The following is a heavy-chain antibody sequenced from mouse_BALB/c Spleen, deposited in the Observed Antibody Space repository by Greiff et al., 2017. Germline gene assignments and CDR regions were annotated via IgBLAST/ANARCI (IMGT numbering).Heavy chain of an antibody. V-gene: IGHV5-9-4*01. CDR3: ASLLRAMDD. Sequence: EVKLVESGGGLVKPGGSLKLSCAASGFTFSSYAMSWVRQSPEKRLEWVAEISSGGSYTYYPDTVTGRFTISRDNAKNTLYLEMSSLRSEDTAMYYCASLLRAMDDWGQGTSVTVSS. CDR1: GFTFSSYA. J-gene: IGHJ4*01. CDR2: ISSGGSYT. D-gene: IGHD2-10*01.